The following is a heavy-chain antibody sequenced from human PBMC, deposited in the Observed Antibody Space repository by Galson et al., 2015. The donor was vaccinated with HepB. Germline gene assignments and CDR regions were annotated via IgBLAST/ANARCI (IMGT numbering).Heavy chain of an antibody. CDR2: INAGNGNT. Sequence: SCKASGYTFTSYAMHWVRQAPGQRLEWMGWINAGNGNTKYLQKFQGRVTITRDTSASTAYMELSSLRSEDTAVYYCARVGLAMRFDPWGQGTLVTVSS. V-gene: IGHV1-3*01. J-gene: IGHJ5*02. CDR3: ARVGLAMRFDP. CDR1: GYTFTSYA.